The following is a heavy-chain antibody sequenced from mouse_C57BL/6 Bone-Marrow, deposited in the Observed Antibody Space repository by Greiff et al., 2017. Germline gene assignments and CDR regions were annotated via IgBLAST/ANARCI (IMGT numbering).Heavy chain of an antibody. CDR2: IDPENGDT. CDR3: TTRVYYGSSYWYFDV. Sequence: EVKLQQSGAELVRPGASVKLSCTASGFNIKDDYMHWVKQRPEPGLEWIGWIDPENGDTEYASKLQGKATITADTSSNTAYLQLSSLTSEDTAVYYCTTRVYYGSSYWYFDVWGTGTTVTVSS. CDR1: GFNIKDDY. D-gene: IGHD1-1*01. V-gene: IGHV14-4*01. J-gene: IGHJ1*03.